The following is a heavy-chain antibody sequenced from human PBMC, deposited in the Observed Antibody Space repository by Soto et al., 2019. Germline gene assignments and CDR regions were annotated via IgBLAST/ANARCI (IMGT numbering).Heavy chain of an antibody. D-gene: IGHD2-21*02. CDR2: IYYSGST. V-gene: IGHV4-31*03. CDR3: ARVCGGDCHYGMDV. Sequence: QVQLQEPGPGLVKPSQTLSLTCPFSGGSISSGGSYGSWIRQHPGKGLEWIGYIYYSGSTYSNPSLKSRVTISVDTSKNQFSLKLSSVTAADTAVYYCARVCGGDCHYGMDVWGQGTTVTVSS. J-gene: IGHJ6*02. CDR1: GGSISSGGSY.